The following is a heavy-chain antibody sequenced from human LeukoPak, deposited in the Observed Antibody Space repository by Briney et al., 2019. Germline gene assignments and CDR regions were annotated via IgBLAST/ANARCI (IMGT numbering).Heavy chain of an antibody. CDR3: AKGLTIPFNYFDY. V-gene: IGHV3-23*01. J-gene: IGHJ4*02. Sequence: PGGSLRLSCAASGFTFSSYAMSWVRHAPGKGLEWVSAISGSGGSTYYADSVKGRFTITRDNSKNTLYLQMNSLRAEDTAVYYCAKGLTIPFNYFDYWGQGTLVTVSS. CDR2: ISGSGGST. D-gene: IGHD3-3*01. CDR1: GFTFSSYA.